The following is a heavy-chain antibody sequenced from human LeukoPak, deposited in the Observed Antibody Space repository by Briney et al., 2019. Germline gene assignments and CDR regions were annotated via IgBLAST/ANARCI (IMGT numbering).Heavy chain of an antibody. CDR3: ALLEYYDSNGPYDAFDI. CDR2: IGSSGSTI. V-gene: IGHV3-48*04. CDR1: GFTFSNYG. D-gene: IGHD3-22*01. Sequence: PGGSLRLSCAASGFTFSNYGMHWVRQAPGKGLEWVSYIGSSGSTIFYADSVKGRFTISRDNAKNSLYLQMNSLRAEDTAVYYCALLEYYDSNGPYDAFDIWGQGTMVTVSS. J-gene: IGHJ3*02.